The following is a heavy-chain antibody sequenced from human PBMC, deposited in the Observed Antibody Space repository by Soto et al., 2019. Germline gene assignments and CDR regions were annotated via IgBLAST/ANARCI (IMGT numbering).Heavy chain of an antibody. D-gene: IGHD3-10*01. CDR2: ISSNTNYI. J-gene: IGHJ4*02. Sequence: EVQLVESGGGLVKPGGSLRLSCAASGFTFTRYSMNWVRQAPGKGLEWVSSISSNTNYIYYGDSMKGRFTISRHNAKNSLFLEMNSLGAEDTAVYYCARESGDLTSKFDYWGQGTLVTVSS. V-gene: IGHV3-21*06. CDR3: ARESGDLTSKFDY. CDR1: GFTFTRYS.